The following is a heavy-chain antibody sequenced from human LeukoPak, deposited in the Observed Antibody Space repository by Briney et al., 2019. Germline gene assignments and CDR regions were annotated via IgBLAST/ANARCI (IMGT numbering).Heavy chain of an antibody. Sequence: GGSLRLSCAASGFTFSNYWMSWVRQAPGKGLEWVANIKQNGREKYYVDSVKGRFSISRDNAKNSLYVQMNSLRAEDTAVYYCARVLSGDGYLDYWGQGTLVTVSS. CDR2: IKQNGREK. CDR3: ARVLSGDGYLDY. V-gene: IGHV3-7*01. J-gene: IGHJ4*02. CDR1: GFTFSNYW. D-gene: IGHD5-12*01.